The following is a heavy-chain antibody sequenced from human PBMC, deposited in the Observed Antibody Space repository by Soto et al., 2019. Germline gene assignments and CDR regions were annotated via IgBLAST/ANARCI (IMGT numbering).Heavy chain of an antibody. J-gene: IGHJ6*02. V-gene: IGHV1-46*01. CDR1: GYTFTSYY. Sequence: ASVKVSCKASGYTFTSYYMHWVRQAPGQGLEWMGIINPSGGSTSYAQKFQGRVTMTRDTSTSTVYMEMSSLRSEDTAVYYCARGGYYGSWSFYGMAVWGQGTTVTVSS. CDR2: INPSGGST. D-gene: IGHD3-10*01. CDR3: ARGGYYGSWSFYGMAV.